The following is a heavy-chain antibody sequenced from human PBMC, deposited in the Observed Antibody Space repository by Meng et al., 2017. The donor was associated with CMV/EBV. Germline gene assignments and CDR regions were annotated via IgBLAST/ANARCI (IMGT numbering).Heavy chain of an antibody. Sequence: GESLKISCAASGFTFSSYSMNWVRQAPGKGLEWVSSISSSSSYIYYADSVKGRFTISRDNAKNSLYLQMNSLRAKDTAVYYCARMDGCCSSTSCNYYYYGMDVWGQGTTVTVSS. J-gene: IGHJ6*02. CDR1: GFTFSSYS. CDR2: ISSSSSYI. V-gene: IGHV3-21*01. CDR3: ARMDGCCSSTSCNYYYYGMDV. D-gene: IGHD2-2*03.